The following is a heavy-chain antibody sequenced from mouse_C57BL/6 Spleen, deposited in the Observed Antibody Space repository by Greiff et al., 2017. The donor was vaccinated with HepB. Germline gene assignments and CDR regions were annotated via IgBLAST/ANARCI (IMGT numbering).Heavy chain of an antibody. V-gene: IGHV1-72*01. CDR3: ARSRGRDYDNWYFDV. Sequence: VQLQQPGAELVKPGASVKLSCKASGYTFTSYWMHWVKQRPGRGLEWIGRIDPNSGGTKYNEKFKSKATLTVDKPSSTAYMQLSSLTSEDSAVYYCARSRGRDYDNWYFDVWGTGTTVTVSS. J-gene: IGHJ1*03. D-gene: IGHD2-4*01. CDR2: IDPNSGGT. CDR1: GYTFTSYW.